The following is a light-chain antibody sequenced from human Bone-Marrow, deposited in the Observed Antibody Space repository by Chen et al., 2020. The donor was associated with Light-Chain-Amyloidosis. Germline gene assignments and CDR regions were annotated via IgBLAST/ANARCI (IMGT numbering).Light chain of an antibody. CDR1: SSDVGNYNL. V-gene: IGLV2-23*02. CDR3: CSYAGLYTLV. CDR2: EVT. Sequence: QSALTQPASVSGSPGQSITISCTGTSSDVGNYNLVSWYQQHPGKAPKLIVYEVTKRPSGVSTLFSGSKSGNTASLTISGLQAEDEAHYYCCSYAGLYTLVFGGGTKLSVV. J-gene: IGLJ2*01.